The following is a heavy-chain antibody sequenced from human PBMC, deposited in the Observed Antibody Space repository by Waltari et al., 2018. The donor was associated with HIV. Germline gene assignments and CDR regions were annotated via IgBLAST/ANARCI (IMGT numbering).Heavy chain of an antibody. V-gene: IGHV3-11*05. CDR1: GFPFIDYY. Sequence: QVHLVESGGDLVKPGGSLRLSCVGSGFPFIDYYMTWIRQAPGKRLEGVSYIAVSSAYTNDGDSVKGRFTMSRDDAKKSLFLQINSLRPEDTAVYYCARVARGLRQGSFDIWGQGTMVTVSS. D-gene: IGHD2-15*01. CDR3: ARVARGLRQGSFDI. CDR2: IAVSSAYT. J-gene: IGHJ3*02.